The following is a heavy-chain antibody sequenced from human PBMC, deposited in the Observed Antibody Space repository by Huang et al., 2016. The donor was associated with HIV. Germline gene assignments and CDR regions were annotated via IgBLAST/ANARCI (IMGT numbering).Heavy chain of an antibody. CDR3: ARMFKYDSGGYWGNDAFDI. CDR1: DGSFSGHY. D-gene: IGHD3-22*01. V-gene: IGHV4-34*02. J-gene: IGHJ3*02. Sequence: QVQLQQWGAELLKPSETLSLTCAVSDGSFSGHYWTWIRQPPGRGLEWIGEISDSGSTTYNPSLKSRVTISGDTSQSQFSLKLNSVTAADTAIYYCARMFKYDSGGYWGNDAFDIWGQGTMVTVSS. CDR2: ISDSGST.